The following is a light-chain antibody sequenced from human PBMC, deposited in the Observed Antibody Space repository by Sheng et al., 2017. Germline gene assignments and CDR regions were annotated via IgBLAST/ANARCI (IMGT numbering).Light chain of an antibody. Sequence: QSALTQPASVSGSPGQSITISCTGTSSDVGAYNYVSWYQQYPGKAPKAMIYDVSNRPSGVSNRFSGSRSGNTASLTISGLQAEDEADYYCSSYTSSDSYVFGTGTKVTVL. CDR1: SSDVGAYNY. J-gene: IGLJ1*01. V-gene: IGLV2-14*01. CDR2: DVS. CDR3: SSYTSSDSYV.